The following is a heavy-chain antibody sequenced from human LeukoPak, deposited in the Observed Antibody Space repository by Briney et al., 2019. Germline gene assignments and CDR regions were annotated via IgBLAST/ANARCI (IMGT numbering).Heavy chain of an antibody. CDR1: GFTFSSYA. J-gene: IGHJ3*02. Sequence: GGSLRLSCVASGFTFSSYAMSWVRQAPGKGLEWVSAISGRGGSTYYAGSVKGRFTISRDNSKNTLYLQMNSLRAEDTAVYYCAKIPHGPTSYDTRNAFDIWGQGTMVTVSS. V-gene: IGHV3-23*01. D-gene: IGHD2-8*01. CDR3: AKIPHGPTSYDTRNAFDI. CDR2: ISGRGGST.